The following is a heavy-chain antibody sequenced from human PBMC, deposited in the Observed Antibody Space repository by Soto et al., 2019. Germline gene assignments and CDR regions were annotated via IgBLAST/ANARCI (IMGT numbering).Heavy chain of an antibody. CDR3: AKDRLGYSSGWGAFDI. V-gene: IGHV3-33*06. CDR1: GFTFSSYG. CDR2: IWYDGSNK. D-gene: IGHD6-19*01. Sequence: GGSLRLSCAASGFTFSSYGMHWVRQAPGKGLEWVAVIWYDGSNKYYADSVKGRFTISRDNSKNTLYLQMNSLRAEDTAVYYCAKDRLGYSSGWGAFDIWGQGTMVTVS. J-gene: IGHJ3*02.